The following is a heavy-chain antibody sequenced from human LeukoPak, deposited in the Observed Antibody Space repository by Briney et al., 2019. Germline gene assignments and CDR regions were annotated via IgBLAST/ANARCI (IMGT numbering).Heavy chain of an antibody. Sequence: ASVTVSCKASGYTFTDYAIHWVRQAPGQRLEWMGWINTGNGNTKYSEKFQDRVTLTRDTSASTVYMELSSLRSEDTAVYYCAREYYYDETPDYWGQGTLVTVSS. V-gene: IGHV1-3*04. CDR3: AREYYYDETPDY. D-gene: IGHD3-22*01. CDR1: GYTFTDYA. J-gene: IGHJ4*02. CDR2: INTGNGNT.